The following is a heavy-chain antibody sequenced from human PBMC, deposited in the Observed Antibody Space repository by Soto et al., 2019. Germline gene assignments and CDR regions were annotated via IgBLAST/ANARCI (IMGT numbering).Heavy chain of an antibody. D-gene: IGHD5-12*01. Sequence: ASVKVSCKASGYTFTSYPMHWVRQAPGQRLEWMGWINAGNGDTKYSQKFQGRVTFSRDTSASTAYMELSSLRFEDTAVYYCARVAWPTAEYFQHWGQGTLVTVS. V-gene: IGHV1-3*01. CDR3: ARVAWPTAEYFQH. CDR1: GYTFTSYP. CDR2: INAGNGDT. J-gene: IGHJ1*01.